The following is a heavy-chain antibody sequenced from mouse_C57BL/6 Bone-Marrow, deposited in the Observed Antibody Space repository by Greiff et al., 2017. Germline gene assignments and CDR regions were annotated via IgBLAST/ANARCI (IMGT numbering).Heavy chain of an antibody. CDR1: GYTFTDYE. V-gene: IGHV1-15*01. CDR3: TRRGYDFWFAY. J-gene: IGHJ3*01. D-gene: IGHD2-2*01. CDR2: IDPETGGT. Sequence: VKLVESGAELVRPGASVTLSYKASGYTFTDYEMHWVKQTPVHGLEWIGAIDPETGGTAYNQKFKGKAILTADKSSSTAYMELRSLTSEDSAVYYCTRRGYDFWFAYWGQGTLVTVSA.